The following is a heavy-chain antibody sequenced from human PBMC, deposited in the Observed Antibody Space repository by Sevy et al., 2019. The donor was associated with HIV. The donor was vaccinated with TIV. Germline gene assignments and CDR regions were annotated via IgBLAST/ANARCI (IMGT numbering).Heavy chain of an antibody. D-gene: IGHD2-2*01. CDR1: GFTFSSYA. Sequence: GGSLRLSCAASGFTFSSYAMSWVRQAPGKGLEWVSVIRGNGGYTYYADSVKGRFTISRDTSKNTLYLQMNSLRAEDTAVYYCAKGSTSSSGVGYFDYWGQGTLVTVSS. CDR3: AKGSTSSSGVGYFDY. J-gene: IGHJ4*02. CDR2: IRGNGGYT. V-gene: IGHV3-23*01.